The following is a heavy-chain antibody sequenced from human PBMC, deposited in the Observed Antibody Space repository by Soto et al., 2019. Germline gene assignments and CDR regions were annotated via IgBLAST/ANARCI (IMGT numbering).Heavy chain of an antibody. J-gene: IGHJ6*02. CDR1: GYTFTSYA. Sequence: ASVKVSCKVSGYTFTSYAMHWVRQAPGQRLEWMGWINAGNGNTKYSQKFQGRVTITRDTSASTAYMELSSLRSEDTAVYYSARVGYSYGYPNYYYYGMDVWGPGPTVTVSS. V-gene: IGHV1-3*01. D-gene: IGHD5-18*01. CDR3: ARVGYSYGYPNYYYYGMDV. CDR2: INAGNGNT.